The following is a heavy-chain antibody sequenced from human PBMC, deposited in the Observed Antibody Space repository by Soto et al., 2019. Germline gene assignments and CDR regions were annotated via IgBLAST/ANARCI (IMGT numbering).Heavy chain of an antibody. Sequence: QVQLVESGGGVVQPGRSLRLSCAASGFTFSSYAMHWVRQAPGKGLEWVAVISYDGSNKYYADSVKGRFTISRDNSKNTLYLQMNSLRAKDTAVYYCARENSNLRGLVDYWGQGTLVTVSS. V-gene: IGHV3-30-3*01. D-gene: IGHD4-4*01. J-gene: IGHJ4*02. CDR2: ISYDGSNK. CDR3: ARENSNLRGLVDY. CDR1: GFTFSSYA.